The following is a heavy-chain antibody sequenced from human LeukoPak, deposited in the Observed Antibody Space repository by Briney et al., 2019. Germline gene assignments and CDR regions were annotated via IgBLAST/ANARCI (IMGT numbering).Heavy chain of an antibody. CDR3: ARTHSSSWDAFDI. V-gene: IGHV1-2*02. CDR2: INPNSGGT. Sequence: WASVKVSCKASGYTFTGYYMHWVRQAPGQGLEWMGWINPNSGGTNYAQKFQGRVTMTRDTSISTAYMELSRLRSDDTAVYYCARTHSSSWDAFDIWGQGTMVTVSS. D-gene: IGHD6-13*01. J-gene: IGHJ3*02. CDR1: GYTFTGYY.